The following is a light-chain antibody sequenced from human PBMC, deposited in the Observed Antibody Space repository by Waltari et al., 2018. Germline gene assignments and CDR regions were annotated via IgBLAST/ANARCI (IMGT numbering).Light chain of an antibody. CDR1: QSISSW. CDR2: KAA. J-gene: IGKJ2*01. V-gene: IGKV1-5*03. Sequence: DIQMTQSPSTLSASVGDRVTITCRASQSISSWLAGYQQKPGKAPTLLFYKAASLESGVPSRFSGSGSGTEFTLTISSLQPDDFATYYCQQYNSYRYTFGQGTKLEIK. CDR3: QQYNSYRYT.